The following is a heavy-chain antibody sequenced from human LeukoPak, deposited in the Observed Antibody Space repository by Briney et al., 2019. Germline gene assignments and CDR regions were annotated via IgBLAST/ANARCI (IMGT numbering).Heavy chain of an antibody. CDR2: IYHSGSA. Sequence: SETLSLTCTVSGGSISSGGNYWSWIRQHPGKGLEWIGYIYHSGSAYYDPSLKSRVTISIDTSKSQFSLRLSSVTAADTAVYYYARVLESGGSCFFDYWGQGILVTVSS. CDR3: ARVLESGGSCFFDY. J-gene: IGHJ4*02. CDR1: GGSISSGGNY. V-gene: IGHV4-31*03. D-gene: IGHD2-15*01.